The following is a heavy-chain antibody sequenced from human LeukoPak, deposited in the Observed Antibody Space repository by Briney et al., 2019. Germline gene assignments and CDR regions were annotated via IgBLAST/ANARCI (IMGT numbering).Heavy chain of an antibody. J-gene: IGHJ3*02. CDR2: INPNSGGT. Sequence: GASVKVSCKASGYTFTGYYMHWVRQAPGQGLEWMGWINPNSGGTNYAQKFQGRVTMTSDTSISTAYMDLSRLRSDDTAVYYCARESGTGGSYLQEAFDIWGQGTMVTVSS. D-gene: IGHD1-26*01. V-gene: IGHV1-2*02. CDR3: ARESGTGGSYLQEAFDI. CDR1: GYTFTGYY.